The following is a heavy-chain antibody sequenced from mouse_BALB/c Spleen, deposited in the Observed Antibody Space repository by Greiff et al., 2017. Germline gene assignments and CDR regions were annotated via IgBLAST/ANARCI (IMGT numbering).Heavy chain of an antibody. V-gene: IGHV1-9*01. CDR2: ILPGSGST. Sequence: QVQLQQSGAELMKPGASVKISCTATGYTFSSYWIEWVKQRPGHGLEWIGEILPGSGSTNYNAKFKGKATFTADTSSNTAYMQLSSLTSEDSAVYYCALLPLRYYAMDYWDRGTPAAVS. D-gene: IGHD1-1*01. J-gene: IGHJ4*01. CDR1: GYTFSSYW. CDR3: ALLPLRYYAMDY.